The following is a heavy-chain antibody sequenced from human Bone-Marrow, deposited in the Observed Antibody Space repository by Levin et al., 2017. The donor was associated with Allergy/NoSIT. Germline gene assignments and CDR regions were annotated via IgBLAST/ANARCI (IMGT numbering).Heavy chain of an antibody. CDR2: MNPNSGNT. Sequence: ASVKVSCKASGYTFTSYDINWVRQATGQGLEWMGWMNPNSGNTGYAQKFQGRVTMTRNTSISTAYMELSSLRSEDTAVYYCARGRGLRYFDWLFGIAAAGTFDYWGQGTLVTVSS. J-gene: IGHJ4*02. CDR1: GYTFTSYD. V-gene: IGHV1-8*01. D-gene: IGHD3-9*01. CDR3: ARGRGLRYFDWLFGIAAAGTFDY.